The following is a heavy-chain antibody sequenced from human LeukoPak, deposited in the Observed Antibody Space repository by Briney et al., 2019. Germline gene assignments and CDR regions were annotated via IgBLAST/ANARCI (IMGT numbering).Heavy chain of an antibody. J-gene: IGHJ4*02. CDR3: AKDYYGSSGEGPFDY. Sequence: GASVKVSCRASGYTFGTYGISWVRQAPGQGLEWMAWVSAHNVNTKYAQKFQGRVTMTTDTSTSTAYMELRSLRSDDSAVYYCAKDYYGSSGEGPFDYWGQGTLVTVSS. CDR1: GYTFGTYG. V-gene: IGHV1-18*01. D-gene: IGHD3-22*01. CDR2: VSAHNVNT.